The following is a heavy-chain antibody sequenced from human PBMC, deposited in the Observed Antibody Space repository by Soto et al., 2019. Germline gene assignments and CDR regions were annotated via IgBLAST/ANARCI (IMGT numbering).Heavy chain of an antibody. CDR3: TRDQGGSYDSWFDP. CDR1: FTFSMYS. Sequence: EVQVVESGGGLVQPGGSLRLSCSFTFSMYSMSWVRQAPGKVLEWVASISSGGSYIKYADSVKGRFTISRDNAKNSVSLQMNSLRVDDTAVYFCTRDQGGSYDSWFDPWGQGTLVTVSS. D-gene: IGHD1-26*01. V-gene: IGHV3-21*01. J-gene: IGHJ5*02. CDR2: ISSGGSYI.